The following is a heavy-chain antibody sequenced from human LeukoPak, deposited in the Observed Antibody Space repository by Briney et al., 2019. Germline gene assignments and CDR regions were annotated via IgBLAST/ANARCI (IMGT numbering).Heavy chain of an antibody. J-gene: IGHJ3*01. CDR2: INPNSATT. Sequence: GASVKVSCKTSGYTFTDYDAHWVRQAQGQGIEWMGWINPNSATTNYAQRLQGRVTFTRDTSLSIAYMELSSLTSEDAAVYFCARGDFGETNTAFDVWGQGTLVAVSS. V-gene: IGHV1-8*03. CDR3: ARGDFGETNTAFDV. CDR1: GYTFTDYD. D-gene: IGHD4-17*01.